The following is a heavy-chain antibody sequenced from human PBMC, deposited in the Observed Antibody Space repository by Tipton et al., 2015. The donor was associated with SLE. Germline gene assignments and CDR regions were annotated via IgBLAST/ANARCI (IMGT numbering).Heavy chain of an antibody. CDR1: GYSISSGYY. CDR3: ARENNWFDP. V-gene: IGHV4-38-2*02. J-gene: IGHJ5*02. CDR2: TNQGGGT. Sequence: TLFLTCSVSGYSISSGYYWGWIRQPPGKGLEWIGITNQGGGTYYNSSLKSRVTISLDASKNQFSLKLSSVTAADTAVYYCARENNWFDPWGQGTLVTVSS.